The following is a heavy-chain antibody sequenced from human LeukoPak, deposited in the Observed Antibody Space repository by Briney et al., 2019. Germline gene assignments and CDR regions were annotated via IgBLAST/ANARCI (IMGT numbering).Heavy chain of an antibody. CDR2: ISGRGGGT. CDR3: ARGKGDTGGSFDY. J-gene: IGHJ4*02. Sequence: PGGSLRLSCAASGFTFSNYAMSWVRQAPGKGLEWVSAISGRGGGTYYADSVKGRFTISRDNSNNTLYLQMNSLRAEDTAVYYCARGKGDTGGSFDYWGQGTLVTVSS. V-gene: IGHV3-23*01. CDR1: GFTFSNYA. D-gene: IGHD3-16*01.